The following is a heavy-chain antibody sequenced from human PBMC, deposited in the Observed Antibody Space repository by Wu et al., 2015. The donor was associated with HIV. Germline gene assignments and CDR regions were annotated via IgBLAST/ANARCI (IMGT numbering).Heavy chain of an antibody. V-gene: IGHV1-8*01. CDR3: ARRVGYCGGGNC. CDR2: VNPNSGNT. D-gene: IGHD2-21*01. J-gene: IGHJ4*02. Sequence: QVQLVQSGAEVKKPGASVKVSCKASGYTFTDYDVNWVRQAAGQGLEWMGWVNPNSGNTDYAEKFQGRLTMTRTTSLNTAYMELSGLRSEDTAIYYCARRVGYCGGGNCWGQGTLVSVSS. CDR1: GYTFTDYD.